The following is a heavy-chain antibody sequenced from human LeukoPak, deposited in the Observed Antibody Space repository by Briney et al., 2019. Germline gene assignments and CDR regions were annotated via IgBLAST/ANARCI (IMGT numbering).Heavy chain of an antibody. J-gene: IGHJ4*02. CDR2: ISGSGGST. CDR1: GFTFSSYA. CDR3: ARDFLHSSTSRPFDY. D-gene: IGHD2-2*01. V-gene: IGHV3-23*01. Sequence: GGSLRLSCAASGFTFSSYAMSWVRQAPGKGLERVSAISGSGGSTYYADSVKGRFTISRDNSKNSLYLQMDSLRAEDTAVYYCARDFLHSSTSRPFDYWGQGTLVTVSS.